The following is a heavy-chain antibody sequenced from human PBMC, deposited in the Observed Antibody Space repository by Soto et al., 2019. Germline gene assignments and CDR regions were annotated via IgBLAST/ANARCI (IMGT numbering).Heavy chain of an antibody. J-gene: IGHJ6*02. D-gene: IGHD3-9*01. CDR3: ARLCHIFPVETYFYRSMDI. V-gene: IGHV4-59*02. Sequence: SETLSLTCHVSGGSVDDYHWSWIRRPPGKGLEWVGYIHSSGYTNYNPSLRSRLTLSVDTSKNQFSLKVSPVTAADTAVYYCARLCHIFPVETYFYRSMDIWGQGIRVTVSS. CDR1: GGSVDDYH. CDR2: IHSSGYT.